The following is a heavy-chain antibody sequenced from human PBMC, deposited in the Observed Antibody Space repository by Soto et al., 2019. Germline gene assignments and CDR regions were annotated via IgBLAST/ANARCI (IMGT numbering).Heavy chain of an antibody. CDR1: GFTLSSRW. V-gene: IGHV3-74*01. D-gene: IGHD2-15*01. Sequence: EVQLVESGGGLVQPGGSLRLSCAGSGFTLSSRWMHWVRQAPGKGLVWVSRKTDGTSTSYAESVKGRFTISRDNAKNTLYLQKNSLRAEDTAMYYCARDQDTYGQAVFDSWGQGTLVTVSS. CDR2: KTDGTST. J-gene: IGHJ4*02. CDR3: ARDQDTYGQAVFDS.